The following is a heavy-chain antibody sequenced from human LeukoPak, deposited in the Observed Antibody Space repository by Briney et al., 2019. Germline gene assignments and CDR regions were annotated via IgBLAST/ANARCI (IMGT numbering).Heavy chain of an antibody. J-gene: IGHJ4*02. CDR2: MYYNGAI. CDR1: GASLGSSSYY. CDR3: ASHYIWGSYRYIDN. Sequence: PSETLSLTCTVSGASLGSSSYYWGWIRQTPERGLEWIVCMYYNGAIYYNPSLKSRVSISTDKAKNLFSLKLSSVTAADTAVYYCASHYIWGSYRYIDNWGQGTLVTVSS. D-gene: IGHD3-16*02. V-gene: IGHV4-39*02.